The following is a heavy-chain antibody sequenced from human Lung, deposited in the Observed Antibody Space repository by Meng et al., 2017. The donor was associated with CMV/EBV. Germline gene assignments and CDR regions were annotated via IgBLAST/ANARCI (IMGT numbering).Heavy chain of an antibody. D-gene: IGHD2-21*01. CDR1: GYXFASYW. V-gene: IGHV5-51*01. CDR2: IYPGDSDT. CDR3: TKSCGGDCYAQYYYYGMDV. J-gene: IGHJ6*02. Sequence: GGSXRLXCQGSGYXFASYWIGWVRQMPGKGLEWMGIIYPGDSDTRYSPSFEGQVTISADKSISTAYLQWSSLKASDTAMYYCTKSCGGDCYAQYYYYGMDVWXQGTXVTVSS.